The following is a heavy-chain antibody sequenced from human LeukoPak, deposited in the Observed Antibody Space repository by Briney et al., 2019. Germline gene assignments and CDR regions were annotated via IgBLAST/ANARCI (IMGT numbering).Heavy chain of an antibody. CDR2: ISSNGGST. CDR1: GFTFSSYA. D-gene: IGHD4-17*01. CDR3: VKSVTRGYYYYGMDV. Sequence: GGSLRLSCSASGFTFSSYAMHWVRQAPGKGLEYVSAISSNGGSTYYADSVKGRFTISRDNSKNTLYLQMSSLRAEDTAVYYCVKSVTRGYYYYGMDVGRQGTTVTVSS. J-gene: IGHJ6*02. V-gene: IGHV3-64D*06.